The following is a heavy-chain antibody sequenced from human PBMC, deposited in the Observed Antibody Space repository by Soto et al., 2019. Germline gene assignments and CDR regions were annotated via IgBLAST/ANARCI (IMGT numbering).Heavy chain of an antibody. D-gene: IGHD6-19*01. Sequence: GGSLRLSCAASGFTFSSFALSWVRQAPGKGLEWVSGISGTGSGTYYADSVKGRFTISRDNSKNTMSLQMNSLRAEDTALYYCAKDSWGGCIRANFDSWGQGIWVTVSA. CDR3: AKDSWGGCIRANFDS. CDR2: ISGTGSGT. J-gene: IGHJ4*02. V-gene: IGHV3-23*01. CDR1: GFTFSSFA.